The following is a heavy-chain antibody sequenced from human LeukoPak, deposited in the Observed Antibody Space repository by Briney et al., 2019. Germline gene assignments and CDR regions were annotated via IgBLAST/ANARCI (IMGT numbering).Heavy chain of an antibody. J-gene: IGHJ4*02. D-gene: IGHD3-22*01. CDR2: ISSSSSYI. Sequence: PGGSVGLSCAASGFTFSSYSINWVRQAPGKGLEWVSSISSSSSYIYYADSVKGRFTISRDNAKNSLYLQMNSLRAEDTAVYYCARDYYDSSGRYDSWGQGTLVTVSS. CDR3: ARDYYDSSGRYDS. V-gene: IGHV3-21*01. CDR1: GFTFSSYS.